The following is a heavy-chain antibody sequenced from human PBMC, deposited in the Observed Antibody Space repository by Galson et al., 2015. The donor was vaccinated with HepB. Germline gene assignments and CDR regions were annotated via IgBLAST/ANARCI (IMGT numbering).Heavy chain of an antibody. CDR3: AKDLGGYSSSSGY. V-gene: IGHV3-23*01. Sequence: SLRLSCAASGFTFSSYAMSWVRQAPGKGLEWVSAISGSGGSTYYADSVKGRFTISRDNSKNTPYLQMNSLRAEDTAVYYCAKDLGGYSSSSGYWGQGTLVTVSS. CDR2: ISGSGGST. J-gene: IGHJ4*02. CDR1: GFTFSSYA. D-gene: IGHD6-6*01.